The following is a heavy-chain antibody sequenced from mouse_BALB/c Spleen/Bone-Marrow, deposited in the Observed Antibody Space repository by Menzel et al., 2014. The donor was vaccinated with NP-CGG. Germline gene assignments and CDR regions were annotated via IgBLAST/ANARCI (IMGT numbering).Heavy chain of an antibody. CDR3: ARGGLHYFDY. D-gene: IGHD3-3*01. V-gene: IGHV1S41*01. J-gene: IGHJ2*01. Sequence: DLVKPGASVKLSCKASGYTFTSYWINWIKQRPGQGPEWIGRIAPGSGSTYYSEMFKGKATLIVDTSSSTAYIQLSSLSSEDSAVYFCARGGLHYFDYWGQGTTLTVSS. CDR1: GYTFTSYW. CDR2: IAPGSGST.